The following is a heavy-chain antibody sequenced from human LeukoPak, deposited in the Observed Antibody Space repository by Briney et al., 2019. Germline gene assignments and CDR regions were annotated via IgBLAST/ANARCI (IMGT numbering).Heavy chain of an antibody. D-gene: IGHD5-18*01. J-gene: IGHJ4*02. V-gene: IGHV1-18*01. CDR2: ISAYNGNT. CDR1: GYTFTSYG. Sequence: ASVKVSCKASGYTFTSYGISWVRQAPGQGHEWMGWISAYNGNTNYAQKLQGRVTMTTDTSTSTAYMELRSLRSDDTAVYYCARELGDTAMAPYDYWGQGTLVTVSS. CDR3: ARELGDTAMAPYDY.